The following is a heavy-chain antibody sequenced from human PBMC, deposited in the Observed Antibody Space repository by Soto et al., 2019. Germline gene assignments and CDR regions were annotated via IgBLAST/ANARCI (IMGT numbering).Heavy chain of an antibody. J-gene: IGHJ4*02. CDR3: ARGCSSGWCDLGELNFDY. CDR2: IYYSGST. V-gene: IGHV4-59*01. Sequence: QVQLQESGPGLVKPSETLSLTCTVSGGSISSYYWSWIRQPPGKGLEWIGYIYYSGSTNYNPSLKSRVTISVDTSKNQFSLKLSSVTAADTAVYYCARGCSSGWCDLGELNFDYWGQGTLVTVSS. CDR1: GGSISSYY. D-gene: IGHD6-19*01.